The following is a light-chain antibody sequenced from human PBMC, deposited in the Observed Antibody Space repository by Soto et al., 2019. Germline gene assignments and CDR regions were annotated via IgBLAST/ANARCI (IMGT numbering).Light chain of an antibody. CDR2: AAS. CDR1: QSVSGW. Sequence: IQMTQSPSSLSASVGDRVTVTCRASQSVSGWLAWYQQKPGKAPRLLINAASNLQSGVPSRFRGSGSETDFTLTITSLQPEDFATYYCQQSYTTPRTFGQGTKVDIK. V-gene: IGKV1-39*01. CDR3: QQSYTTPRT. J-gene: IGKJ1*01.